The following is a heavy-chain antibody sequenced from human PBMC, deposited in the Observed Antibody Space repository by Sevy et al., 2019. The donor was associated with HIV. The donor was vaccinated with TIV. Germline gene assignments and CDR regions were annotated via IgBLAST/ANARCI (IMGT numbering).Heavy chain of an antibody. J-gene: IGHJ4*02. Sequence: ASVKVSCKASGYTFTSYGISWVRQAPGQGLEWMGWVSANYGNTKSAETFQGRVTMTTDTSTSTAYMELKSLRSDDTAIYYCTRYPIDVSISSWYYCDYWGQGTLVTVSS. CDR3: TRYPIDVSISSWYYCDY. D-gene: IGHD6-13*01. CDR1: GYTFTSYG. CDR2: VSANYGNT. V-gene: IGHV1-18*01.